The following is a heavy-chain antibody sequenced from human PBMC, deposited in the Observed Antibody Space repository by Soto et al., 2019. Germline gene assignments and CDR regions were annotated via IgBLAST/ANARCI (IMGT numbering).Heavy chain of an antibody. CDR1: GYTFTSYY. D-gene: IGHD3-3*01. CDR2: INPSGGST. V-gene: IGHV1-46*01. J-gene: IGHJ6*02. Sequence: ASVKVSCKASGYTFTSYYMHWVRQAPGQGLEWMGIINPSGGSTSYAQKFQGRVTMTRDTSTSTVYMEPSSLRSEDTAVYYCARAGGRGIFGYYYGMDVWGQGTTVTVSS. CDR3: ARAGGRGIFGYYYGMDV.